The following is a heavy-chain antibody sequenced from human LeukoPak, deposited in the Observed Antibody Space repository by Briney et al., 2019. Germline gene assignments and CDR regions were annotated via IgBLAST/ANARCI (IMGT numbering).Heavy chain of an antibody. V-gene: IGHV3-23*01. CDR3: ANSGYSSSWSNYYYDMDV. D-gene: IGHD6-13*01. J-gene: IGHJ6*02. CDR2: ISGSGGDT. CDR1: GFSFIAYA. Sequence: GGSLRLSGAASGFSFIAYAMNWGRPAPGKRLEWVSGISGSGGDTKYADSVKGRFTVSRDNSKNTLFLQMNSLGAEDTAVYYCANSGYSSSWSNYYYDMDVWGQGTTVTVSS.